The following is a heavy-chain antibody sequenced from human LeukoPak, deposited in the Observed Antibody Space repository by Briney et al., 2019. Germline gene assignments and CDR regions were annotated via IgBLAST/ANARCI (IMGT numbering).Heavy chain of an antibody. CDR3: ARVCDFWSGYYKWFDP. CDR1: GYSISTGYY. V-gene: IGHV4-38-2*02. CDR2: FYHGGST. J-gene: IGHJ5*02. D-gene: IGHD3-3*01. Sequence: PSETLSLTCTVSGYSISTGYYWDWVRQPPGKGLEWIGTFYHGGSTYYNPSLKSRVTISVDTSKNQFSLNLTSVTAADTAVYYCARVCDFWSGYYKWFDPWGQGTLVTVSS.